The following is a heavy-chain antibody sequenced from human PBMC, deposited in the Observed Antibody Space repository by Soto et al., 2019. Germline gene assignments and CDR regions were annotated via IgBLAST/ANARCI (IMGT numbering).Heavy chain of an antibody. D-gene: IGHD2-15*01. CDR1: GYTFTSYY. J-gene: IGHJ6*02. Sequence: ASVTVSCQASGYTFTSYYMHWVRQAPGQGLEWMGIINPSGGSTGYAQKFQGRVTMTRNTSISTAYMELSSLRSEDTAVYYCARIPPYCSGGSCYFAGWGQGTTVTVSS. V-gene: IGHV1-46*01. CDR2: INPSGGST. CDR3: ARIPPYCSGGSCYFAG.